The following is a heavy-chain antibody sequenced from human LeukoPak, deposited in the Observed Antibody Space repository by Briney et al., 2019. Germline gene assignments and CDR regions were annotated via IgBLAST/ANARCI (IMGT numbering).Heavy chain of an antibody. V-gene: IGHV3-30*02. Sequence: GGSLRLSCAASGFTFSSYGIHWVRQAPGKGLEWVAFIRYDGSNKYYADSVKGRFTISRDNSKNTLYLQMNSLRAEDTAVYYCAKRASSLDAFDIWGQGTMVTVSS. J-gene: IGHJ3*02. D-gene: IGHD6-13*01. CDR3: AKRASSLDAFDI. CDR2: IRYDGSNK. CDR1: GFTFSSYG.